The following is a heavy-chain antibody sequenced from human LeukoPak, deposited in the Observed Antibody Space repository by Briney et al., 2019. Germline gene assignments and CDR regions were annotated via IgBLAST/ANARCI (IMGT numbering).Heavy chain of an antibody. CDR2: VLYDGTTE. Sequence: GGSLRLSCAASGFTSSNFAIHWVRQPPGKGLEWVAVVLYDGTTEYYADSVKGRFTISRDNSKNTLYLQMNSLRAEDTAVYYCAKDLLYSSSWDYWGQGTLVTVSS. CDR3: AKDLLYSSSWDY. J-gene: IGHJ4*02. V-gene: IGHV3-30-3*01. D-gene: IGHD6-13*01. CDR1: GFTSSNFA.